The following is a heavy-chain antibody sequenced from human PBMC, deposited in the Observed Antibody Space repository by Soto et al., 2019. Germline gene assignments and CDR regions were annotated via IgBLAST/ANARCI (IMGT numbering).Heavy chain of an antibody. D-gene: IGHD2-15*01. Sequence: QVQLVESGGGVVQPGRSLRLSCAASGFTFSSYGMHWVRQAPGKGLEWVAVISYDGSNKYYADSVKGRFTISRDNSKNTLYLQMNSLRAEDTAVYYCAKDGVEMATPHYFDYWGQGTLVTVSS. CDR3: AKDGVEMATPHYFDY. J-gene: IGHJ4*02. CDR2: ISYDGSNK. CDR1: GFTFSSYG. V-gene: IGHV3-30*18.